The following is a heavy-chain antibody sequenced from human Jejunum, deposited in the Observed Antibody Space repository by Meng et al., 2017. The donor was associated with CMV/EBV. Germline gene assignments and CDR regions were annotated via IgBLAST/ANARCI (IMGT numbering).Heavy chain of an antibody. CDR3: ARGGTYDFWTTYFSVPFDY. CDR1: TSYW. D-gene: IGHD3-3*01. Sequence: TSYWIGWVRQMPGRGLEWMGIIHPYDSDTRYSPSFQGQVSISVDYSISTTYLQRSSLEASDTAIYYCARGGTYDFWTTYFSVPFDYWGQGTPVTVSS. J-gene: IGHJ4*02. V-gene: IGHV5-51*01. CDR2: IHPYDSDT.